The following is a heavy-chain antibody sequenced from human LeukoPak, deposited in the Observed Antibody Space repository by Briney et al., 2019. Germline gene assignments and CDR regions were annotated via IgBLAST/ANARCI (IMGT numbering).Heavy chain of an antibody. J-gene: IGHJ4*02. CDR3: VRVDYSNFFDY. CDR2: IGTAGDT. D-gene: IGHD4-11*01. CDR1: GFTFSSYD. Sequence: GGSLRLSCAACGFTFSSYDMHWVRQATGKGLEWVSAIGTAGDTYYPGSVKGQFTISRENAKNSLYLQMNSLRAEDTALYHCVRVDYSNFFDYWGQGTLVTVSS. V-gene: IGHV3-13*03.